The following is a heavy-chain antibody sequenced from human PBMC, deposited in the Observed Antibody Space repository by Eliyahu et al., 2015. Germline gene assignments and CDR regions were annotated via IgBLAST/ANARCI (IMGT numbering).Heavy chain of an antibody. CDR3: AKDGSEGGTHFDS. D-gene: IGHD3-10*01. J-gene: IGHJ4*02. CDR2: ISGGNEDT. Sequence: HLLDSGGGLVQRGGSLRLSCAASGFPFTNYAMSWVRQAPGKGLEGVSSISGGNEDTYYADSVKGRFTISRDNSKHMVYLQMNSLRAEDTAIYFCAKDGSEGGTHFDSWGQGTLVTVTS. V-gene: IGHV3-23*01. CDR1: GFPFTNYA.